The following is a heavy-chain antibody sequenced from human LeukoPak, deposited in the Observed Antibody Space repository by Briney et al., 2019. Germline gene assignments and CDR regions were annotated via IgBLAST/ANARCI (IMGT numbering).Heavy chain of an antibody. D-gene: IGHD3-3*01. CDR2: INHSGST. CDR3: AREQKGHFTIFGVAHYGGYLDY. CDR1: GGSFSGYY. V-gene: IGHV4-34*01. J-gene: IGHJ4*02. Sequence: SETLSLTCAVYGGSFSGYYWSWIRQPPGKGLEWIGEINHSGSTNYNPSLKSRVTISVDTSKNQFSLKLSSVTAADTAVYYCAREQKGHFTIFGVAHYGGYLDYWGQGTLVTVSS.